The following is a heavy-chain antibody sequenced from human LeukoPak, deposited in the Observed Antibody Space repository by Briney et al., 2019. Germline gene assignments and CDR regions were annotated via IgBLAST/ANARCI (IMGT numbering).Heavy chain of an antibody. Sequence: GRSLRLSCAASGFSLNSYGMHWVRQAPGKGLEWVAVISYDGSNKYYADSVKGRFTISRDNSKNTLYLQMNSLRAEDTAVYYCAKGVWELLRGSYYFDYWGQGTLVTVSS. CDR2: ISYDGSNK. J-gene: IGHJ4*02. CDR3: AKGVWELLRGSYYFDY. V-gene: IGHV3-30*18. CDR1: GFSLNSYG. D-gene: IGHD1-26*01.